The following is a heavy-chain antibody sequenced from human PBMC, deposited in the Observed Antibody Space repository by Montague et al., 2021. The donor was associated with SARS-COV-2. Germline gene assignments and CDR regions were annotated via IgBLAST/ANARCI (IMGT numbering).Heavy chain of an antibody. D-gene: IGHD3-10*01. CDR3: ARDVRYYYDQ. CDR2: NHSSA. Sequence: SETLSLTCTVSGGSMSSCHYVWIWIRQPQGKGLDCFVYNHSSASYNLSLKSRGTLSLDTYTNRFSLWVTSVTAADTAVYYCARDVRYYYDQWGPGILVTVSS. V-gene: IGHV4-61*01. CDR1: GGSMSSCHYV. J-gene: IGHJ4*02.